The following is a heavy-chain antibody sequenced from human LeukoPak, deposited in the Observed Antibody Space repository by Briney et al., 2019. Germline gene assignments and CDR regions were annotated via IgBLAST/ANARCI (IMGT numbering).Heavy chain of an antibody. J-gene: IGHJ5*02. Sequence: ASVKVSCKASGYTFTSYGISWVRQAPGQGLEWMGWISAYNGNTNYAQKLQGRVTMTTDTSTNTAYMELRSLRSDDTAVYYCARDLGYSSGWGSWFDPWGQGTLVTVSS. CDR1: GYTFTSYG. D-gene: IGHD6-19*01. V-gene: IGHV1-18*04. CDR3: ARDLGYSSGWGSWFDP. CDR2: ISAYNGNT.